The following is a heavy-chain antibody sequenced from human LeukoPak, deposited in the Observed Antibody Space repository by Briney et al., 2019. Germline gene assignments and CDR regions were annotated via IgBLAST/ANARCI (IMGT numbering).Heavy chain of an antibody. V-gene: IGHV4-34*01. CDR3: ARTILGYSSGWYGY. Sequence: SETLSLTCAVYGGSFSGYYWSWIRRPPGKGLEWIGEINHSGSTNYNPSLKSRVTISVDTSKNQFSLKLSSVTAADTAVYYCARTILGYSSGWYGYWGQGTLVTVSS. CDR1: GGSFSGYY. D-gene: IGHD6-19*01. CDR2: INHSGST. J-gene: IGHJ4*02.